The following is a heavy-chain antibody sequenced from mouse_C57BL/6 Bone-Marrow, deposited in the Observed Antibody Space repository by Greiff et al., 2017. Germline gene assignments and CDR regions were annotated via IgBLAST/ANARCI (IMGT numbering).Heavy chain of an antibody. Sequence: EVQLQQSGPELVKPGASVTISCKASGYSFTGYYMNWVKQSPEKSLEWIGEINPSTGGTTYNQKFKAKATLTVDKSSSTAYMQLKSLTSEDSAVYYCAGYGSSWFAYWGQGTLVTVSA. CDR3: AGYGSSWFAY. J-gene: IGHJ3*01. CDR1: GYSFTGYY. CDR2: INPSTGGT. V-gene: IGHV1-42*01. D-gene: IGHD2-2*01.